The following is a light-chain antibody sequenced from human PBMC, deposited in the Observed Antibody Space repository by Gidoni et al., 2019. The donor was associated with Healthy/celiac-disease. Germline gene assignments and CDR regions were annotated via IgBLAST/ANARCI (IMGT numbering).Light chain of an antibody. CDR3: QQYGSSPRVT. CDR2: GAS. Sequence: EIVLTQSPGTLSFSPGERATLSCSASQSVSSSYLAWYQQKPGQAPRLLIYGASSRATGIPDRFSGSGSGTDFTLTISRLEPEDFAVYYCQQYGSSPRVTFGGGTKVEIK. V-gene: IGKV3-20*01. CDR1: QSVSSSY. J-gene: IGKJ4*01.